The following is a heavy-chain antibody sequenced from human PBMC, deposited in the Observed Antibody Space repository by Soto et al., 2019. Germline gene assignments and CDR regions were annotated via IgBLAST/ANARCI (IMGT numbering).Heavy chain of an antibody. J-gene: IGHJ6*03. CDR1: GGSISSYY. Sequence: TSETLSITCTVSGGSISSYYWSWIRQPPGKGLEWIGYIYYSGSTNYNPSLKSRVTISVDTSKNQFSLKLSSVTAADTAVYYCARDREYCTNGVCTNYYYMDVWGKGTTVTVS. D-gene: IGHD2-8*01. CDR3: ARDREYCTNGVCTNYYYMDV. CDR2: IYYSGST. V-gene: IGHV4-59*01.